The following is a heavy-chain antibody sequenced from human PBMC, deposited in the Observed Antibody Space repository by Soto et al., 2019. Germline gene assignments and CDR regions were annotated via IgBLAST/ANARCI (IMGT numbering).Heavy chain of an antibody. V-gene: IGHV4-39*01. D-gene: IGHD1-1*01. CDR3: ARRRDWNYYYGMDV. J-gene: IGHJ6*02. CDR2: IYYSGST. Sequence: PSETLSLTCTVSGGSISSSSYYWGWIRQPPGKGLEWIGSIYYSGSTYYNPSLKSRVTISVDTSKNQFSLKLSSVTAADTAVYYCARRRDWNYYYGMDVWGQGTTVTVSS. CDR1: GGSISSSSYY.